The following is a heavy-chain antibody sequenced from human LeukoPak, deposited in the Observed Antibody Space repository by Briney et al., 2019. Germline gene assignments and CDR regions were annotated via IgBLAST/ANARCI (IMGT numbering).Heavy chain of an antibody. J-gene: IGHJ4*02. Sequence: SETLSLTCAVSGYSISSGHYWGWIRQPPGKGLEWIGEIYHSGSTNYNPSLKSRVTISVDKSKNQFSLKLSSVTAADTAVYYCARGGYYFDYWGRGTLVTVSS. CDR3: ARGGYYFDY. V-gene: IGHV4-38-2*01. CDR2: IYHSGST. D-gene: IGHD3-16*01. CDR1: GYSISSGHY.